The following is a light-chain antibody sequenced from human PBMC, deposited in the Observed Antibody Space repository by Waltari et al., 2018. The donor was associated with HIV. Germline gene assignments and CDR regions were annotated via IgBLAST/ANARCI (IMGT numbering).Light chain of an antibody. Sequence: QSVLTQPPSASGTPGQRVTISCSGSSSNIGSNYVYWYQQLPGTAPKLPTQRMYPRASGGPDRFAGSKSGTSASLAISGLRSEDEADYYWAAWDDSLSGVVFGGGTKLTVL. J-gene: IGLJ2*01. CDR3: AAWDDSLSGVV. CDR1: SSNIGSNY. CDR2: RMY. V-gene: IGLV1-47*01.